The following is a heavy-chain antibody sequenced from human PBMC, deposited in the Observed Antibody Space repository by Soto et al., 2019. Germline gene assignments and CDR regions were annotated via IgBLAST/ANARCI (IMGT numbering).Heavy chain of an antibody. V-gene: IGHV4-59*12. CDR2: IYYSGST. Sequence: SETLSLTCTVSGGSISSYYWSWIRQPPGKGLEWIGYIYYSGSTNYNPSLKSRVTISVDTSKNQFSLKLSSVTAADTAVYYCARDYTSSYHYDSTNYGYFDFWGLGTLVTVSS. CDR3: ARDYTSSYHYDSTNYGYFDF. D-gene: IGHD3-22*01. CDR1: GGSISSYY. J-gene: IGHJ4*02.